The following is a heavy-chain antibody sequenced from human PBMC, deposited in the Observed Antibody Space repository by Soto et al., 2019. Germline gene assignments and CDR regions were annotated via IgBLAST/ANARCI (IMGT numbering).Heavy chain of an antibody. V-gene: IGHV1-18*04. CDR3: ARDGPALRITMVRGVILYYYYGMDV. D-gene: IGHD3-10*01. CDR2: ISAYNGNT. Sequence: GASVKVSCKASGYTFTSYGISWVRQAPGQGLEWMGWISAYNGNTNYAQKLQGRVTMTTDTSTSTAYMELRSLRSDDTAVYYCARDGPALRITMVRGVILYYYYGMDVWGQGTTVTVS. CDR1: GYTFTSYG. J-gene: IGHJ6*02.